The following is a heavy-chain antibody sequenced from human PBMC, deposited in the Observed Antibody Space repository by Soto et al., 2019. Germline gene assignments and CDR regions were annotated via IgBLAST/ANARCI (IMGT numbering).Heavy chain of an antibody. J-gene: IGHJ3*01. CDR2: IYYSGST. Sequence: SDTLSLTCTVSGGSISSSSYYWGWIRQPPGKGLEWIGYIYYSGSTKYNPSLKSRVTISVDTSKNRFSLRLSSVTAADTAVYYCARVWGGAFDFWGQGTMVT. V-gene: IGHV4-61*05. D-gene: IGHD3-10*01. CDR1: GGSISSSSYY. CDR3: ARVWGGAFDF.